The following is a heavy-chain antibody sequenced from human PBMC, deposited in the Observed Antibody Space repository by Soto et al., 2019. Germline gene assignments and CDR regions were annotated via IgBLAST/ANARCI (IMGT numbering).Heavy chain of an antibody. J-gene: IGHJ6*02. D-gene: IGHD3-16*02. CDR1: GFTFSSYN. V-gene: IGHV3-21*01. Sequence: EVQLVESGGGLAKPGGSLRLSCAASGFTFSSYNMNWVRQAPGKGLEWVSSISSGSSYIYYADSVKGRFTISRDNAKNSLYLQMNSLRAEDTAVYYCAHLRLGELSMGGRMDVWGQGTTVTVSS. CDR2: ISSGSSYI. CDR3: AHLRLGELSMGGRMDV.